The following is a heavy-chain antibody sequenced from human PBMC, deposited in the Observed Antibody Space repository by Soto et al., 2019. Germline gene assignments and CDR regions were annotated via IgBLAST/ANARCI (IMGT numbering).Heavy chain of an antibody. CDR3: ARLNLWFGETDYYYYGMDV. D-gene: IGHD3-10*01. CDR2: IDPSDSYT. V-gene: IGHV5-10-1*01. CDR1: GYSFTSYW. Sequence: GESLKISCKGSGYSFTSYWISWVRQMPGKGLEWMGRIDPSDSYTNYSPSFQGHVTISADKSISTAYLQWSSLKASDTAMYYCARLNLWFGETDYYYYGMDVWGQGTTVTAP. J-gene: IGHJ6*02.